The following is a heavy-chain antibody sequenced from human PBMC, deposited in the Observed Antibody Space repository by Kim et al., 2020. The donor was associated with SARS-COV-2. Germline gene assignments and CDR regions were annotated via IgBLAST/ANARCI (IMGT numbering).Heavy chain of an antibody. J-gene: IGHJ6*02. CDR3: ARERVDTAMFLYYYYYGMDV. CDR2: IWYDGSNK. V-gene: IGHV3-33*01. D-gene: IGHD5-18*01. Sequence: GGSLRLSCAASGFTFSSYGMHWVRQAPGKGLEWVAVIWYDGSNKYYADSVKGRFTISRDNSKNTLYLQMNSLRAEDTAVYYCARERVDTAMFLYYYYYGMDVWGQGTTVTVSS. CDR1: GFTFSSYG.